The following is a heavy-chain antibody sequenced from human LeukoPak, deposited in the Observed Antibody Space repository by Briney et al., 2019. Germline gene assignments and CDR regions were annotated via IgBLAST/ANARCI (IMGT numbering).Heavy chain of an antibody. J-gene: IGHJ4*02. V-gene: IGHV3-21*01. CDR2: INSGSTYT. CDR3: ARSLTTLTYEGY. Sequence: GGSLRLSCAASGFTFSSSAMSWVRQAPGKGLEWVSSINSGSTYTYYTESVKGRFTVSRDNAKNSLFLQMNSLRAEDTAIYYCARSLTTLTYEGYWGQGTLVTVSS. CDR1: GFTFSSSA. D-gene: IGHD1-1*01.